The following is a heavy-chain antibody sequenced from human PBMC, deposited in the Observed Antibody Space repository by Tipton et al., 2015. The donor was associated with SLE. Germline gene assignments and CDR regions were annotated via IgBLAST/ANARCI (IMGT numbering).Heavy chain of an antibody. Sequence: TLSLTCTVSGGSISSGSYYWSWIRQPAGKGLEWIGRIDTSGSTNYNPSLKSRVTISVDTSKNQFSLKLSSVTAADTAVYYCARVGFYYDSSGYPFYYYYYMDVWGKGTTVTVSS. CDR3: ARVGFYYDSSGYPFYYYYYMDV. CDR1: GGSISSGSYY. J-gene: IGHJ6*03. V-gene: IGHV4-61*02. CDR2: IDTSGST. D-gene: IGHD3-22*01.